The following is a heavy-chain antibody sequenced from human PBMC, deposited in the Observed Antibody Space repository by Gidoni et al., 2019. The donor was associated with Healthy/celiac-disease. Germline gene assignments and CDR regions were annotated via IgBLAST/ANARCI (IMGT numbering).Heavy chain of an antibody. J-gene: IGHJ3*02. V-gene: IGHV3-23*01. CDR2: ISGSGGST. D-gene: IGHD6-25*01. CDR1: GFTFSSYA. Sequence: EVQLLESGGGLVQPGGSLRLSCAASGFTFSSYALSWVRQAPGKGLEWVSAISGSGGSTYYADSVKGRFTISRDNSKNTLYLQMNSLRAEDTAVYYCAKDLAAGGHRADLDAFDIWGQGTMVTVSS. CDR3: AKDLAAGGHRADLDAFDI.